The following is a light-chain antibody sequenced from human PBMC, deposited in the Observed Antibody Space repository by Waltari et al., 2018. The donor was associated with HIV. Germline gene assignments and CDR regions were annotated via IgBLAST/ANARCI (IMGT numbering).Light chain of an antibody. CDR3: QQTYSTPRT. CDR2: GAS. J-gene: IGKJ3*01. Sequence: DIQMTQSPSSLSASIGDRVTITCRASHGISRYLNWYQQIPGKAPKLLIYGASSLQSGVPSRFSGSGSGTDFTLTINTLQADDFATYYCQQTYSTPRTFGPGTKLDIK. V-gene: IGKV1-39*01. CDR1: HGISRY.